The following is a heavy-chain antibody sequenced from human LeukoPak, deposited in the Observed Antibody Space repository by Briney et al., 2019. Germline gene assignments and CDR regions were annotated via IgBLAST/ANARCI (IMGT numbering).Heavy chain of an antibody. Sequence: GGSLRLSCAASGFTFSSYSMNWVRQAPGKGLEWVSSISSSSSYIYYADSVKGRFTISRDNAKNSLYLQMNSLRAEDMAVYYCARAWGYGDYAGNWFDPWGQGTLVTVSS. CDR3: ARAWGYGDYAGNWFDP. CDR2: ISSSSSYI. J-gene: IGHJ5*02. CDR1: GFTFSSYS. V-gene: IGHV3-21*01. D-gene: IGHD4-17*01.